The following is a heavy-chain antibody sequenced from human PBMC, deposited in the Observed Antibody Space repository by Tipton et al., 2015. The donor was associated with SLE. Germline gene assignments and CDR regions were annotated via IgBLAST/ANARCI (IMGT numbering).Heavy chain of an antibody. Sequence: TLSLTCTVSGGSISSSSYYWGWIRQPPGKGLEWIGSIYYSGGTYYNPSLKSRVTISVDTSKNQFSLKLSSVTAADTAVYYCARVSWWELHHFDYWGQGTLVTVSS. CDR1: GGSISSSSYY. D-gene: IGHD1-26*01. V-gene: IGHV4-39*01. CDR3: ARVSWWELHHFDY. CDR2: IYYSGGT. J-gene: IGHJ4*02.